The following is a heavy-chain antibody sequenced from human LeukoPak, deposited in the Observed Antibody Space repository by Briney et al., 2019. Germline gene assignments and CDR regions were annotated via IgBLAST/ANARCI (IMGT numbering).Heavy chain of an antibody. CDR1: GYTFTDYT. J-gene: IGHJ5*02. V-gene: IGHV1-3*01. CDR3: ARWRYSDTGGFDP. D-gene: IGHD2-15*01. CDR2: INGGSGNT. Sequence: ASVKVSCKASGYTFTDYTMHWLRQAPGQRLDWMGWINGGSGNTKYSPEFQGRVTITRDTSASTAYMELSSLRSEDTAVYYCARWRYSDTGGFDPWGQGTLVTVSS.